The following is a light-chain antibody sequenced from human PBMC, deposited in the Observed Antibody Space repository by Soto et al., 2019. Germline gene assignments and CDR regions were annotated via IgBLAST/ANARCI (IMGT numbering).Light chain of an antibody. CDR2: RNN. CDR1: SSNIGRNT. Sequence: QSVLTQPPSASGTPGHRVTIPCSGSSSNIGRNTVNWYQRLPGAAPRLLVYRNNQRPSGVPDRFSGSKSGTSASLAISGLQSEEEADYYCATWDDSLSGVEFGGGTKLTVL. V-gene: IGLV1-44*01. J-gene: IGLJ3*02. CDR3: ATWDDSLSGVE.